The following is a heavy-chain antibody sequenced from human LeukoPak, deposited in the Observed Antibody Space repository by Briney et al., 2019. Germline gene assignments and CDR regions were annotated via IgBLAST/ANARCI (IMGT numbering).Heavy chain of an antibody. J-gene: IGHJ6*02. CDR3: ARGPHYHDSSGYSPSYSYAMDV. D-gene: IGHD3-22*01. CDR2: IYYSGST. V-gene: IGHV4-59*07. CDR1: GDSISSYY. Sequence: KPSDTLALTCTVSGDSISSYYWSWIRQPPGKGLEGLGYIYYSGSTNYNPSLRGRVTISVDTSKNQFSLDLRSVTAADTAVYYCARGPHYHDSSGYSPSYSYAMDVWGQGTTVTVSS.